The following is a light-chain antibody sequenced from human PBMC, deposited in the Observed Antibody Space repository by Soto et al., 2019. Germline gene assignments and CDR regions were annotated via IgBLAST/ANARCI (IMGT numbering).Light chain of an antibody. CDR2: KAS. Sequence: DIQMTQSPSTLSASVGDSVTITCRTRRSISSWLAWYQQKPGKAPKLLIYKASTLESGVPSRFSGSGSGTEFTLTISSLQPDDFATYYCQQYNSYSLTFGGGTKVEIK. J-gene: IGKJ4*01. V-gene: IGKV1-5*03. CDR3: QQYNSYSLT. CDR1: RSISSW.